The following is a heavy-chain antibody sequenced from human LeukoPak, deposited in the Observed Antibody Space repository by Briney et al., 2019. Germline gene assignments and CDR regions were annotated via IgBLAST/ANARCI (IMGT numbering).Heavy chain of an antibody. Sequence: GGSLRLSCAASGFIFRSYAMSWVRQAPGKGLEGVSAISGSGGSTYYADPVKGRFTISRDNSKNTLYLQMNSLRAEDTAVYYCAKDLSLTDWGQGTLVTVSS. V-gene: IGHV3-23*01. J-gene: IGHJ4*02. CDR3: AKDLSLTD. CDR2: ISGSGGST. CDR1: GFIFRSYA.